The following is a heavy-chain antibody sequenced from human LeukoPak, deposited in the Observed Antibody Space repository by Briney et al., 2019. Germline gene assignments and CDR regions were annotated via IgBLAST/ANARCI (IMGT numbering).Heavy chain of an antibody. CDR1: GGSISSYY. CDR2: IYTSGST. V-gene: IGHV4-4*07. Sequence: SETLSLTCTVYGGSISSYYWSWIRQPAGKGLEWIGRIYTSGSTNYNPSLKSRVTMSVDTSKNQFSLKLSSVTAADTAVYYCARDAYYYDSSGYYYVHWFDPWGQGTLVTVSS. D-gene: IGHD3-22*01. J-gene: IGHJ5*02. CDR3: ARDAYYYDSSGYYYVHWFDP.